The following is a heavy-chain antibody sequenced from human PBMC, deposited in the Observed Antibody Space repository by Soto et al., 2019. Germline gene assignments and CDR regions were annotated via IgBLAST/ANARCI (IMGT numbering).Heavy chain of an antibody. CDR2: IDLDGSEK. Sequence: GGSLRLSCAVSGFTFSNYFMSWVRQAPGKGLEWVANIDLDGSEKNYVDSVKGRFTISRDNAKNSLYLQMNSLRVEDTAVYYCARDRAPARYSGYTSWGQGTPVTVSS. D-gene: IGHD5-12*01. J-gene: IGHJ4*02. V-gene: IGHV3-7*01. CDR3: ARDRAPARYSGYTS. CDR1: GFTFSNYF.